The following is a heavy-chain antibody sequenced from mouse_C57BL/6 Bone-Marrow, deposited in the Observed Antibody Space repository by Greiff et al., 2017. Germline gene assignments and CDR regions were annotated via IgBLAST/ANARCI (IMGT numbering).Heavy chain of an antibody. J-gene: IGHJ3*01. Sequence: VKLMESGPGLVAPSQSLSITCTVSGFSLTSYAISWVRQPPGTGLEWLGVIWTGGGTNYTSALKSRLSISKDNSNSQVFFKMNRLQTYDTARYYCASPGFSYWGQGTLVTVSA. CDR2: IWTGGGT. CDR3: ASPGFSY. CDR1: GFSLTSYA. V-gene: IGHV2-9-1*01.